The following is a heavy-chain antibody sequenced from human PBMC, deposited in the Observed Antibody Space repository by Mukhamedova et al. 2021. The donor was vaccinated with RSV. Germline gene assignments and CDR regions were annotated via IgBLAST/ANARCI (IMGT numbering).Heavy chain of an antibody. V-gene: IGHV5-51*01. Sequence: YSPSFQGQVTISADKSISTAYLQWSSLKASDTAMYYCARHGHGEGVNWYFDLWGRGTLVTVSS. CDR3: ARHGHGEGVNWYFDL. J-gene: IGHJ2*01. D-gene: IGHD3-10*01.